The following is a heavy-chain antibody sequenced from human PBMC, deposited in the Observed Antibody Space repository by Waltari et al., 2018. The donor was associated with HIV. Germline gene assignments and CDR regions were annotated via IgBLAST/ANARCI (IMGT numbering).Heavy chain of an antibody. CDR3: TTLVLLGVGMDV. CDR2: IKSKTDGGTT. J-gene: IGHJ6*02. D-gene: IGHD3-10*01. V-gene: IGHV3-15*01. Sequence: EVQLVASGVGLVQPGGSLLLSCVASGFTFSTAWLSWVRQAPGKGLEWVGRIKSKTDGGTTDYAAPVKGRFTISRDDSKNTLYLQMNSLKTEDTAVYYCTTLVLLGVGMDVWGQGTTVTVSS. CDR1: GFTFSTAW.